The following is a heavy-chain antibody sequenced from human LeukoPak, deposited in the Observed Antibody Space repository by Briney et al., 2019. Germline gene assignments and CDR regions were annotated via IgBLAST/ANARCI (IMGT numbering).Heavy chain of an antibody. Sequence: PSETLSLTCTVSGGSIGSYYWSWIRQPPGKGLEWIGYIYYSGSTNYNPSLKSRVTISVETSKNQFFLKLSSVTAVGTAVYYCARARDCSGGSCHPNYYYGMDVWGPGTTVTVSS. CDR1: GGSIGSYY. CDR3: ARARDCSGGSCHPNYYYGMDV. V-gene: IGHV4-59*01. D-gene: IGHD2-15*01. J-gene: IGHJ6*02. CDR2: IYYSGST.